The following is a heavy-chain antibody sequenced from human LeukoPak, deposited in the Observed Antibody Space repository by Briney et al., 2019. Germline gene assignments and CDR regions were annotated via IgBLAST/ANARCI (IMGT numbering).Heavy chain of an antibody. CDR2: ISGSGGST. V-gene: IGHV3-23*01. D-gene: IGHD6-13*01. Sequence: GGSLRLSCAASGFTFSSYSMNWVRQAPGKGLEWVSAISGSGGSTYYADSVKGRFTISRDNSKNTLYLQMNSLRAEDTAVYYCAKAVGAAAGEDAFDIWGQGTMVTVSS. J-gene: IGHJ3*02. CDR1: GFTFSSYS. CDR3: AKAVGAAAGEDAFDI.